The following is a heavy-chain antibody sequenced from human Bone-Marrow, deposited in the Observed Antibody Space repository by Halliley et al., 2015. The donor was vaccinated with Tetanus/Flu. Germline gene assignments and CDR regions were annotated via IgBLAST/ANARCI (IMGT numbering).Heavy chain of an antibody. Sequence: SDGSSTNYADSVRGRFTISRDNAKNTLYLQMNGLRVEDTAVYYCAKSRSGWGYYDRSGYRFDSWGQGTLVTVSS. J-gene: IGHJ4*02. V-gene: IGHV3-74*01. CDR2: SDGSST. CDR3: AKSRSGWGYYDRSGYRFDS. D-gene: IGHD3-22*01.